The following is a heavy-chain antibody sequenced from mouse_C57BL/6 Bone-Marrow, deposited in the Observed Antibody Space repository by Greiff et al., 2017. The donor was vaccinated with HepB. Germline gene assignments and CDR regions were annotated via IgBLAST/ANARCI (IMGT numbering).Heavy chain of an antibody. CDR1: GFTFSDYG. Sequence: EVKLMESGGGLVQPGGSLKLSCAASGFTFSDYGMAWVRQAPRKGPEWVAFISNLAYSIYYADTVTGRFTISRENAKHTLYLEMSSLRSEDTAMYYCARHNYDYDEDYYAMDYWGQGTSVTVSS. CDR2: ISNLAYSI. V-gene: IGHV5-15*01. CDR3: ARHNYDYDEDYYAMDY. D-gene: IGHD2-4*01. J-gene: IGHJ4*01.